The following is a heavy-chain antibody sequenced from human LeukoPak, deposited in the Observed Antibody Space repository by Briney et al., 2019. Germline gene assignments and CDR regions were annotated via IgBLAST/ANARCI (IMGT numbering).Heavy chain of an antibody. CDR2: INPNSGGT. D-gene: IGHD3-16*02. CDR1: GYTFTGYY. V-gene: IGHV1-2*02. Sequence: ASVKVSCKTSGYTFTGYYMHWVRQAPGQGLEWMGWINPNSGGTNYAQKFQGRVTMTRDTSISTAYMELSRLRSDDTAVYYCTRTYYDYVWGSYRYFDYWGQGTLVTVSP. J-gene: IGHJ4*02. CDR3: TRTYYDYVWGSYRYFDY.